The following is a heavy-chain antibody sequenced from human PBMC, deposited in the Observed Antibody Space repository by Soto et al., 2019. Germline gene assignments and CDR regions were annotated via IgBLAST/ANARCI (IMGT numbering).Heavy chain of an antibody. Sequence: SETLSLTCAVSGYSISSGYYWGWIRQPPGKGLEWIGSIYHSGSTYYNPSLKSRVTISVDTSKNQFSLKLSSVTAADTAVYYCARDLWKLDYWGQGTLVTVSS. D-gene: IGHD1-1*01. J-gene: IGHJ4*02. CDR3: ARDLWKLDY. CDR1: GYSISSGYY. V-gene: IGHV4-38-2*02. CDR2: IYHSGST.